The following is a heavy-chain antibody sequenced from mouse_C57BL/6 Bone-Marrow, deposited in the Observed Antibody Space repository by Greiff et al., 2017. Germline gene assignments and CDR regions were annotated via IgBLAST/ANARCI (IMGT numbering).Heavy chain of an antibody. D-gene: IGHD1-1*01. J-gene: IGHJ4*01. CDR3: ERGRYYGSSPGAMDY. V-gene: IGHV1-81*01. CDR1: GYTFTSYG. CDR2: IYPRSGNT. Sequence: QVQLQQSGAELARPGASVKLSCKASGYTFTSYGISWVKQRTGQGLEWIGEIYPRSGNTYYNEKFQGKATLTADKSSSTAYMELRSLTSEDSAVYFCERGRYYGSSPGAMDYWGQGTSVTVSS.